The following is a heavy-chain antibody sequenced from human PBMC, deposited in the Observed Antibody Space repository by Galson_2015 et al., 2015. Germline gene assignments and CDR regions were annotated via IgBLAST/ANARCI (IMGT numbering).Heavy chain of an antibody. J-gene: IGHJ4*02. Sequence: SLRLSCAASGFTFSSYGMHWVRQAPGKGLEWVAVLSYDGSNKYYADSVKGRFTISRDNSKNTLYPQMNSLRAEDTAAYYCAKDQSGWYGGNYFDYWGQGTLVTVSS. CDR2: LSYDGSNK. V-gene: IGHV3-30*18. D-gene: IGHD6-19*01. CDR1: GFTFSSYG. CDR3: AKDQSGWYGGNYFDY.